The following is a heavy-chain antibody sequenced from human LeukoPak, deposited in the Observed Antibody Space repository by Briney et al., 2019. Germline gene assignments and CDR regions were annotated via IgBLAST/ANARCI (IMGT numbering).Heavy chain of an antibody. D-gene: IGHD6-19*01. CDR1: GGTFSSYA. J-gene: IGHJ4*02. CDR2: IIPILGIA. Sequence: SGKVSCKASGGTFSSYAISWVRQAPGQGLEWMGRIIPILGIANYAQKFQGRVTITADKSTSTAYMELSSLRSEDTAVYYCARVGIAVAGPLGWGQGTLVTVSS. V-gene: IGHV1-69*04. CDR3: ARVGIAVAGPLG.